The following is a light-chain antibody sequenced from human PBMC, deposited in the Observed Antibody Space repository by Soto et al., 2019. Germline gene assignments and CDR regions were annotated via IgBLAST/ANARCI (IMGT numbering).Light chain of an antibody. V-gene: IGKV1-39*01. CDR1: QSISHF. Sequence: DIQMTQSPSSLSASVGYSVTITGRASQSISHFLNWYQQKPGKAPRVLIYGASTLKGGVPSRFSGSGSGTEFTLTISSLQPEDFATYYCQHVYSYFPSFGGGTKVDIK. CDR3: QHVYSYFPS. J-gene: IGKJ2*03. CDR2: GAS.